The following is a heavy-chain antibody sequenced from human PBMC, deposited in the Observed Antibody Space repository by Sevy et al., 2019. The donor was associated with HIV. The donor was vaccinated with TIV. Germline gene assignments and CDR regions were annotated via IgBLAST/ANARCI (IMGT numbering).Heavy chain of an antibody. Sequence: GGSLRLSCAASGFTVSSNYMSWVRQAPGKGLEWVSVIYSGGSTYYADSVKGRFTISRDNSKNTLYLQMNSLRAEGTAVYYCARLMVATYYFDYWGQGTLVTVSS. CDR1: GFTVSSNY. D-gene: IGHD5-12*01. V-gene: IGHV3-53*01. J-gene: IGHJ4*02. CDR2: IYSGGST. CDR3: ARLMVATYYFDY.